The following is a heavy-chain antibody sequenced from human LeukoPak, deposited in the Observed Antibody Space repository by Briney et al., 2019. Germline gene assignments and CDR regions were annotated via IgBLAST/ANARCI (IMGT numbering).Heavy chain of an antibody. D-gene: IGHD3-22*01. V-gene: IGHV3-21*01. J-gene: IGHJ4*02. Sequence: GGSLRLSCAASGFTFSSYNMNWVRQAPGKGLEWVSSISSSSSYIYYADSVKGRFTISRGNAKNSLYLQMNNLRAEDTAVYYCARHVYDSSGCFDYWGQGTLVTVSS. CDR1: GFTFSSYN. CDR2: ISSSSSYI. CDR3: ARHVYDSSGCFDY.